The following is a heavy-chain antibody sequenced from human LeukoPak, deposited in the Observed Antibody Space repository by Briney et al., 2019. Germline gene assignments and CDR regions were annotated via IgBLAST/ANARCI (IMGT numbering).Heavy chain of an antibody. CDR3: ARKYNWNDG. CDR2: ISSSSSYT. CDR1: GFTFSSYA. J-gene: IGHJ5*02. D-gene: IGHD6-6*01. Sequence: GGSLRLSCAASGFTFSSYAMRWVRQAPGKGLEWVSYISSSSSYTNYADSVKGRFTISRDNAKNSLYLQMNSLRAEDTAVYYCARKYNWNDGWGQGTLVTVSS. V-gene: IGHV3-11*03.